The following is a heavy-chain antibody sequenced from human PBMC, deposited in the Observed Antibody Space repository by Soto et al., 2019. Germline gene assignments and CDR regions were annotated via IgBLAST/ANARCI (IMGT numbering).Heavy chain of an antibody. CDR3: ARDLLGIAVAGTVYYYGMDV. Sequence: SQTPSLTCAISGDSVSSNSAAWNWIRQSPSRGLEWLGRTYYRSKWYNDYAVSVKSRITINPDTSKNQFSLQLNSVTPEDTAVYYCARDLLGIAVAGTVYYYGMDVWGQGTTVTVSS. D-gene: IGHD6-19*01. V-gene: IGHV6-1*01. CDR2: TYYRSKWYN. CDR1: GDSVSSNSAA. J-gene: IGHJ6*02.